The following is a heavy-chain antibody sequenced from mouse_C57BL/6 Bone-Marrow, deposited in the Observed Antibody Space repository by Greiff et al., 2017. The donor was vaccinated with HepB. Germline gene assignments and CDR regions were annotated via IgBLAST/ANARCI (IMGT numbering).Heavy chain of an antibody. D-gene: IGHD2-3*01. V-gene: IGHV1-54*01. CDR3: AGCDGYLGAY. J-gene: IGHJ3*01. Sequence: VQLQQSGAELVRPGPSVKVSCKASGYAFTNYLIEWVKQRPGQGLEWIGVINPGSGGTNYNEKFKGKATLTADKSSSTAYMQLSSLPSEDSAVYVCAGCDGYLGAYWGQGTLVTVSA. CDR2: INPGSGGT. CDR1: GYAFTNYL.